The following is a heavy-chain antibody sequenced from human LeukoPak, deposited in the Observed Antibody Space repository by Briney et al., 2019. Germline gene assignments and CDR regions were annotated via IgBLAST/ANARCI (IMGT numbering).Heavy chain of an antibody. CDR2: INHSGST. CDR1: GVSFSGYY. CDR3: ARVFVVVPAAHQGWFDP. Sequence: SETLSLTCAVYGVSFSGYYWSWIRQPPGKGLEWIGEINHSGSTNYNPSLKSRVTISVDTSKNQFSLKLSSVTAADTAVYYCARVFVVVPAAHQGWFDPWGQGTLVTVSS. D-gene: IGHD2-2*01. J-gene: IGHJ5*02. V-gene: IGHV4-34*01.